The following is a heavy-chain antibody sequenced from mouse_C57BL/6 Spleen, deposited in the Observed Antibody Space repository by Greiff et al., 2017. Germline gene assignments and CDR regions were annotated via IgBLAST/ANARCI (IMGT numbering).Heavy chain of an antibody. CDR2: IDPSDSYT. CDR3: ARGTTTVDYYAMDY. CDR1: GYTFTSYW. Sequence: VQLQESGAELVMPGASVKLSCKASGYTFTSYWMHWVKQRPGQGLEWIGEIDPSDSYTNYNQKFKGKSTLTVDKSSSTAYMQLSSLTSEDSAVYYCARGTTTVDYYAMDYWGQGTSVTVSS. D-gene: IGHD1-1*01. J-gene: IGHJ4*01. V-gene: IGHV1-69*01.